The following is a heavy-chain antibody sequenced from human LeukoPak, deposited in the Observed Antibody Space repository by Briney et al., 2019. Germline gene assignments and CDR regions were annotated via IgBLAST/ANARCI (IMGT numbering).Heavy chain of an antibody. CDR3: ARDQAGLDY. Sequence: SQTLSLTCAISGDSVSSNSVAWNWIRQPPSRGLEWLGGTYYRSKWYNDYAVSVKSRINIKPDTSKNQFSLQLNSVTPEDTAVYYCARDQAGLDYWGQGTLVTVSS. V-gene: IGHV6-1*01. CDR1: GDSVSSNSVA. J-gene: IGHJ4*02. CDR2: TYYRSKWYN. D-gene: IGHD6-13*01.